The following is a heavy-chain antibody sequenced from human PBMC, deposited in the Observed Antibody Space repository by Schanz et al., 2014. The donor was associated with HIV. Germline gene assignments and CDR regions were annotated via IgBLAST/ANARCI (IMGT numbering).Heavy chain of an antibody. D-gene: IGHD2-15*01. CDR2: ISTYNGHT. CDR1: GYRFISYG. V-gene: IGHV1-18*04. Sequence: QVQLVQSGAEVKKPGASVKVSCKASGYRFISYGISWVRQAPGQGLEWMGWISTYNGHTDYAQKVQGRVTMTADTSTNTAYMELRSLRSDDTAVYYCARVNKDIGGYYFDYWGQGTLVTVSS. CDR3: ARVNKDIGGYYFDY. J-gene: IGHJ4*02.